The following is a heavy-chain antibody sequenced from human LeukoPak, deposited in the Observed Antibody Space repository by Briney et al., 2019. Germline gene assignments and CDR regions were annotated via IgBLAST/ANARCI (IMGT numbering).Heavy chain of an antibody. V-gene: IGHV3-7*01. Sequence: GGSLRLSCAASGFTFSSYAMSWVRQAPGKGLEWVANIKQDGSEKYYVDSVKGRFTISRDNAKNSLYLQMNSLRAEDTAVYYCASGYCSGGSCFGDYWGQGTLVTVSS. CDR2: IKQDGSEK. CDR1: GFTFSSYA. J-gene: IGHJ4*02. D-gene: IGHD2-15*01. CDR3: ASGYCSGGSCFGDY.